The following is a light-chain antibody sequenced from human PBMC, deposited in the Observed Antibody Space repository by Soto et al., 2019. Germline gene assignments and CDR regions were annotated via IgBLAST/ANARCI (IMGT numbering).Light chain of an antibody. CDR1: QNIGSN. J-gene: IGKJ2*01. CDR2: GAS. V-gene: IGKV3-15*01. CDR3: QQYNNWPPYT. Sequence: EVVMTQSPATLSASPGERVILSCRASQNIGSNLAWYQQRPGQAPRLLMYGASTRATETPARFSGSESATDFTLTISSLQSEDFAVYYCQQYNNWPPYTFRQGTKLEIK.